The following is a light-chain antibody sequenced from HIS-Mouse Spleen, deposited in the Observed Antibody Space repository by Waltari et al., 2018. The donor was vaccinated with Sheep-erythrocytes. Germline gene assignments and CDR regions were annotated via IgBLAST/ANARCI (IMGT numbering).Light chain of an antibody. CDR1: SSAVGSYNL. CDR2: EGS. V-gene: IGLV2-23*01. Sequence: QSALTQPASVSGSPGQSITISCPGTSSAVGSYNLVSWYQHHPGKAPKHMIYEGSKRPSGVSNRFAGSKSGNTASLTISGLQAEDEADYYCCSYAGSSTPWVFGGGTKLTVL. J-gene: IGLJ3*02. CDR3: CSYAGSSTPWV.